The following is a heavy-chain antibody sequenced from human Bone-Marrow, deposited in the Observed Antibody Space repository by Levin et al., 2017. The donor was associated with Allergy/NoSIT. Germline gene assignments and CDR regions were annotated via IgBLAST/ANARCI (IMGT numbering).Heavy chain of an antibody. J-gene: IGHJ3*02. CDR2: INPNSGDT. CDR3: ARISSAAFDM. D-gene: IGHD6-19*01. CDR1: GYTFTDYF. V-gene: IGHV1-2*02. Sequence: ASVKVSCKASGYTFTDYFIHWVRLAPGQGLEWMGWINPNSGDTDSSQNFQGTVTMTRDTSISTAYMEVTSLTSNDTALYYCARISSAAFDMWGQGTVVT.